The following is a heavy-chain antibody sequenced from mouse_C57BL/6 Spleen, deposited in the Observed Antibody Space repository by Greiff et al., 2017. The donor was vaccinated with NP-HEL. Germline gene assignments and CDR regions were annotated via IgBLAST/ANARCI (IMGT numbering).Heavy chain of an antibody. CDR1: GYTFTNYW. J-gene: IGHJ2*01. V-gene: IGHV1-63*01. CDR2: IYPGGGYT. D-gene: IGHD1-1*01. CDR3: ARSDYYGSSYFDY. Sequence: VQLQQSGAELVRPGTSVKMSCKASGYTFTNYWIGWAKQRPGHGLEWIGDIYPGGGYTNYNEKFKGKATLTADKSSSTAYMQFSSLTSEDSAIYYCARSDYYGSSYFDYWGQGTTLTVSS.